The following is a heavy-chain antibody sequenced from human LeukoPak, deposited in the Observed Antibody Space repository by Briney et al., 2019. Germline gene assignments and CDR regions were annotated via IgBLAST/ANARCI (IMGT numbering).Heavy chain of an antibody. V-gene: IGHV3-23*01. J-gene: IGHJ4*02. CDR2: ISGSGGST. Sequence: GSLRLSCAASGFTFSSYSMSWVRQAPGKGLEWVSGISGSGGSTDYADSVKGRFTISRDDSKNTLYLQMNSLRVEDTAVYYCAKNPGYQVVYCFDYWGQGTLVTVSS. D-gene: IGHD2-2*01. CDR1: GFTFSSYS. CDR3: AKNPGYQVVYCFDY.